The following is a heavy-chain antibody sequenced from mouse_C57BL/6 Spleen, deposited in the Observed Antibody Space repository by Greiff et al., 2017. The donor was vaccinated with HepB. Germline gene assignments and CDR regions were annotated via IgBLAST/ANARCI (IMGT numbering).Heavy chain of an antibody. CDR3: ARSESSGTAWFAY. Sequence: VQLQQSGPELVKPGASVKLSCKASGYTFTSYDINWVKQRPGQGLEWIGWIYPRDGSTKYNEKFKGKATLTVDTSSSTAYMELHSLTSEDSAVYFGARSESSGTAWFAYWGQRTLVTVSA. V-gene: IGHV1-85*01. D-gene: IGHD3-2*02. CDR2: IYPRDGST. CDR1: GYTFTSYD. J-gene: IGHJ3*01.